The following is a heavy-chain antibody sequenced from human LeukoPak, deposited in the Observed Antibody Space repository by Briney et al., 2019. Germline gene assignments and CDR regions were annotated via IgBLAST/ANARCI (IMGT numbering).Heavy chain of an antibody. D-gene: IGHD3-22*01. CDR3: ARAHRGYYDSSGLDAFDI. CDR2: ISYDGSNK. CDR1: GFTFSSYA. V-gene: IGHV3-30-3*01. J-gene: IGHJ3*02. Sequence: PGGSLRLSRAASGFTFSSYAMHWVRQAPGKGLEWVAVISYDGSNKYYADSVKGRFTISRDNSKNTLYLQMNSLRAEDTAVYYCARAHRGYYDSSGLDAFDIWGQGTMVTVSS.